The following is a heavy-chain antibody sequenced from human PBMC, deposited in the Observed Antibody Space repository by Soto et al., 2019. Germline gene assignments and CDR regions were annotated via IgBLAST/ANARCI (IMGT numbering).Heavy chain of an antibody. D-gene: IGHD3-3*01. V-gene: IGHV4-39*07. CDR2: SYYSGST. CDR3: ARGKIIGP. CDR1: GGSISSSSNY. J-gene: IGHJ5*02. Sequence: SETLSLTCTVSGGSISSSSNYWGWIRQSPGKGLEWIGSSYYSGSTYYNPSLKSRVTIFVDTSKNQFSLKLRSVTAADTAVYYCARGKIIGPWGQGTLVTVSS.